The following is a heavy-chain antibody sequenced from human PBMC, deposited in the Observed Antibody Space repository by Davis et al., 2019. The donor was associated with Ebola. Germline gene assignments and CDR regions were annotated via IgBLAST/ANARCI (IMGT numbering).Heavy chain of an antibody. CDR3: ARRTAGWYFDY. J-gene: IGHJ4*02. CDR2: FIGNADRT. Sequence: GESLKLSCASSGFTFSSYAMNWFRQAPGKGLEWVSVFIGNADRTYYAASLKGRFTISRDNFKKTLYLQMNSLRAEDTAVYYCARRTAGWYFDYWGQGALVTVSS. CDR1: GFTFSSYA. D-gene: IGHD6-13*01. V-gene: IGHV3-23*01.